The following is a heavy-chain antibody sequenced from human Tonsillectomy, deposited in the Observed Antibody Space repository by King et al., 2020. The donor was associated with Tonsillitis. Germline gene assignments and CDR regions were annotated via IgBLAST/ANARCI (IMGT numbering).Heavy chain of an antibody. CDR2: MSGAGART. Sequence: VQLVESGGGLVQPGGSLRLSCAASGFTFSTYAMTWVRQAPGKGLGWVSVMSGAGARTYHADSVKGRFTISRDNSKSTLYLQMDSLRAEDTAVYYCAKCPYDFWSGGLYYAMDVWGQGTTVTVSS. CDR1: GFTFSTYA. D-gene: IGHD3-3*01. CDR3: AKCPYDFWSGGLYYAMDV. V-gene: IGHV3-23*04. J-gene: IGHJ6*02.